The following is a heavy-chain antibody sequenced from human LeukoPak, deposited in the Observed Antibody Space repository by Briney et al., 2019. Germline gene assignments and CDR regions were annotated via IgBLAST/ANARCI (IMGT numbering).Heavy chain of an antibody. V-gene: IGHV3-15*01. D-gene: IGHD2-2*02. CDR2: IKSKTDGGTT. J-gene: IGHJ3*02. CDR3: TTHKGEYCSSTSCYTGDAFDI. CDR1: GFTFSNAW. Sequence: GGSLRLSCAASGFTFSNAWMSWFRQAPGKGLEWVGRIKSKTDGGTTDYAAPVKGRFTISRDNSKNTLYLQMNSLKTEDTAVYYCTTHKGEYCSSTSCYTGDAFDIWGQGTMVTVSS.